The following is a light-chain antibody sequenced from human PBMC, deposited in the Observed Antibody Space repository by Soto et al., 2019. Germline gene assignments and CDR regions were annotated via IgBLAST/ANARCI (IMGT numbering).Light chain of an antibody. CDR2: DVN. CDR1: GSDVGSHNL. J-gene: IGLJ2*01. V-gene: IGLV2-23*02. CDR3: CSYGGSLSFHVL. Sequence: QSALTQPASVSGSPGQSITISCSGTGSDVGSHNLVSWYQQHPGKAPKLIIYDVNKRPSGVSNRFSGSKSGNTASLTISGLHAEEEAYYHCCSYGGSLSFHVLFGGGTKLTVL.